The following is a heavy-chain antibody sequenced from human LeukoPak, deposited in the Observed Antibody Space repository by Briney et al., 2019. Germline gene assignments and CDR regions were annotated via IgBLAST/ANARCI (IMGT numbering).Heavy chain of an antibody. D-gene: IGHD3-16*01. CDR3: ARGIIPMDV. CDR1: GGSISSGGYS. CDR2: IYHSGSI. J-gene: IGHJ6*02. V-gene: IGHV4-30-2*01. Sequence: SETLSLTCAVSGGSISSGGYSWSWIRQPPGKGLEWIGYIYHSGSIYYNPSLKSRVTISVDRSKNQFSLKLSSVTAADTAVYYCARGIIPMDVWGQGTAVTVSS.